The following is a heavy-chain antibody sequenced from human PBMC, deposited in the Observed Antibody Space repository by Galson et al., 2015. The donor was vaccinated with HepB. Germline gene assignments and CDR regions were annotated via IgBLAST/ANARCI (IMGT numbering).Heavy chain of an antibody. CDR1: GFTFSDYY. D-gene: IGHD2-21*01. Sequence: SLRLSCAASGFTFSDYYMSWIRQAPGKGLEWVSYISSSSSYTNYADSVKGRFTISRDNAKNSLYLQMNSLRAEDTAVYYCARVYCGGDCSSYYFDYWGQGTLVTVSS. J-gene: IGHJ4*02. CDR3: ARVYCGGDCSSYYFDY. V-gene: IGHV3-11*06. CDR2: ISSSSSYT.